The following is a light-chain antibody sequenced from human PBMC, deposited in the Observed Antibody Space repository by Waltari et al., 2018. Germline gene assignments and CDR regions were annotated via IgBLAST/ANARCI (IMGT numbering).Light chain of an antibody. CDR3: QQSYTTPLFT. CDR1: QSVSTN. Sequence: EKVMTQSPDTLSVSPGEVVTLSCRASQSVSTNVAWYQQRPGQAPRLLIYEASTRASGIPARFSGSGSGTEFTLTISSLQPEDFATYYCQQSYTTPLFTFGPGTKVDVK. J-gene: IGKJ3*01. V-gene: IGKV3-15*01. CDR2: EAS.